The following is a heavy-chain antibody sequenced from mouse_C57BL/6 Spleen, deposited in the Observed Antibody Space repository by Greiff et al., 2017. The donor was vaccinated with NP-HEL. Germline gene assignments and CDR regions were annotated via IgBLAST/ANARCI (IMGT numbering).Heavy chain of an antibody. CDR3: ARGDECGSSYFDY. V-gene: IGHV1-64*01. D-gene: IGHD1-1*01. CDR2: IHPNSGST. Sequence: QVQLQQPGAELVKPGASVKLSCKASGYTFTSYWMHWVKQRPGQGLEWIGMIHPNSGSTNYNEKFKSKATLTVDKSSSTAYMQLSSLTSEDSAVYYCARGDECGSSYFDYWGQGTTLTVSA. CDR1: GYTFTSYW. J-gene: IGHJ2*01.